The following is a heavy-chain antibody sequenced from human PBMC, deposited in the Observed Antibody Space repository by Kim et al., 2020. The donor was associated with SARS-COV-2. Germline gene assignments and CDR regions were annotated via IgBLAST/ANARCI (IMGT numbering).Heavy chain of an antibody. CDR1: GFTFSSYA. CDR3: ARVGMVRGRGYFDY. CDR2: ISYDGSNK. D-gene: IGHD3-10*01. Sequence: GGSLRLSCAASGFTFSSYAMHWVRQAPGKGLEWVAVISYDGSNKYYADSVKGRFTISRDNSKNTLYLQMNSLRAEDTAVYYCARVGMVRGRGYFDYWGQG. J-gene: IGHJ4*02. V-gene: IGHV3-30*04.